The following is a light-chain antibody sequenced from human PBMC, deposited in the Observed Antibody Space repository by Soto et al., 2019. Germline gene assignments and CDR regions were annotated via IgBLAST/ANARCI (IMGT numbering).Light chain of an antibody. Sequence: QSVLTQPASVSGSPGQSITISRTGTSSDVGGYNYVSWYQQHPGKAPKLMIYEVSNRPSGVSNRFSGSKSGNTASLTISGLQAEDEADYYCSSYTVFGGGTKLTVL. CDR3: SSYTV. V-gene: IGLV2-14*01. CDR2: EVS. J-gene: IGLJ2*01. CDR1: SSDVGGYNY.